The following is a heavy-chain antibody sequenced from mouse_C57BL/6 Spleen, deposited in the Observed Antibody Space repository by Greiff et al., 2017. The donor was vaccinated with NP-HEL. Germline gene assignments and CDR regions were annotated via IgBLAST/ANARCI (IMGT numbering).Heavy chain of an antibody. CDR2: IDPSDSYT. CDR3: ARRTASFYGSSPSYFDV. J-gene: IGHJ1*03. D-gene: IGHD1-1*01. CDR1: GYTFTSYW. Sequence: QVQLQQPGAELVKPGASVKLSCKASGYTFTSYWMQWVKQRPGQGLEWIGEIDPSDSYTNYSQKFKGKATLTVDTSSSTAYMQLSSLTSEDSAVYYCARRTASFYGSSPSYFDVWGTGTTVTVSS. V-gene: IGHV1-50*01.